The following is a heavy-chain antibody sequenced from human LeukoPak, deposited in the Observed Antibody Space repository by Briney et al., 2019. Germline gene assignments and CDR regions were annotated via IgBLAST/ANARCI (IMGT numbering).Heavy chain of an antibody. Sequence: SQTLSLTCTVSGGSISSGSYYWSWIRQPAGKGLEWIGRIYTSGSTNYNPPLKSRVTISVDTSKNQFSLKLSSVTAADTAVYYCASGTFGGRYAFDIWGQGTMVTVSS. CDR2: IYTSGST. D-gene: IGHD3-16*01. J-gene: IGHJ3*02. V-gene: IGHV4-61*02. CDR1: GGSISSGSYY. CDR3: ASGTFGGRYAFDI.